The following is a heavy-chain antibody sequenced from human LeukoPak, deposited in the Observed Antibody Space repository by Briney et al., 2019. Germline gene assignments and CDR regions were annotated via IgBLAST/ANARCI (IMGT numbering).Heavy chain of an antibody. CDR2: IYYSGST. D-gene: IGHD5-24*01. V-gene: IGHV4-59*01. Sequence: PSETLSLTCTVSGGSISSYYWSWIRQPPGKGLEWIGYIYYSGSTNYNPSLKSRVTISVGTSKNQSSLKLSSVTAADTAVYYCARERGRDGYNYPFDYWGQGTLVTVSS. J-gene: IGHJ4*02. CDR3: ARERGRDGYNYPFDY. CDR1: GGSISSYY.